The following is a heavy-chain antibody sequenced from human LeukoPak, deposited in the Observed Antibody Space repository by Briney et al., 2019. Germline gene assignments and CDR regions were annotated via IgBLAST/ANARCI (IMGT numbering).Heavy chain of an antibody. CDR3: ARQDVVVLAAISGALGRCSGGSCYSYAYFHY. D-gene: IGHD2-15*01. Sequence: ASVKVSCKASGYTFTSYAMNWVRQAPGQGLEWMGWINTNTGNPTYAQGFTGRFVFSLDTSVSTAYLQISSLKAEDTAVYYCARQDVVVLAAISGALGRCSGGSCYSYAYFHYWGQGTPVTVSS. J-gene: IGHJ4*02. CDR2: INTNTGNP. V-gene: IGHV7-4-1*02. CDR1: GYTFTSYA.